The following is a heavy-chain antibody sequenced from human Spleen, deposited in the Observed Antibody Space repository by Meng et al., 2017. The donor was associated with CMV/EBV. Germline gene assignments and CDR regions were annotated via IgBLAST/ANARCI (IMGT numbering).Heavy chain of an antibody. Sequence: ASGGTFSDYVVTWVRQAPGQGLEWMGGIIPLFETSNYAQKFQGRVTITTDKSTRTAYMELRSLKSDDTAVYYCARRYSGGSRSFDPWGQGTLVTVSS. CDR1: GGTFSDYV. D-gene: IGHD6-19*01. CDR3: ARRYSGGSRSFDP. V-gene: IGHV1-69*05. CDR2: IIPLFETS. J-gene: IGHJ5*02.